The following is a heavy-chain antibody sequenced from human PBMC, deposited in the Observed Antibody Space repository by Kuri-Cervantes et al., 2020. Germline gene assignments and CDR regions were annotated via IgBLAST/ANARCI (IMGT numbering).Heavy chain of an antibody. V-gene: IGHV4-59*12. D-gene: IGHD1-7*01. CDR1: GGSISSYY. J-gene: IGHJ3*02. Sequence: SETLSLTCTVSGGSISSYYWSWIRQPPGKGLEWIGYIYYSGSTNYNPSLKSRVTISVDTSKNQFSLKLSSVTPEDTAVYYCASSKTTSYDAFDIWGQGTMVTVSS. CDR2: IYYSGST. CDR3: ASSKTTSYDAFDI.